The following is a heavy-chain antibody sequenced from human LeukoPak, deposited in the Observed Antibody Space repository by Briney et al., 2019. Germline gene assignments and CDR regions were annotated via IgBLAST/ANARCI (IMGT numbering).Heavy chain of an antibody. CDR1: GDSISSSNCY. Sequence: PSETLSLTCTVSGDSISSSNCYWGWIRQPPGKGLEWIGSIYFSGGTYYNAPLKSRVTISVDTSKNQFSLKLSSVTAADTAVYYCARRKFWRGRAFDIWGQGTMVTVSS. CDR3: ARRKFWRGRAFDI. V-gene: IGHV4-39*07. CDR2: IYFSGGT. D-gene: IGHD3-3*01. J-gene: IGHJ3*02.